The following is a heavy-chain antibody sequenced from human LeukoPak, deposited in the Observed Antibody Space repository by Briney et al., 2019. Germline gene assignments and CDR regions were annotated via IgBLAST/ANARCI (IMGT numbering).Heavy chain of an antibody. CDR2: IYYSGNT. CDR1: GGSISSSNW. D-gene: IGHD1-1*01. V-gene: IGHV4-61*01. J-gene: IGHJ4*02. Sequence: SGTLSLTCAVSGGSISSSNWWSWIRQPPGKGLEWIGHIYYSGNTNYNPSLKSRITIAIDTSKNQFSLKVSSVTAADTAVYYCARTRTGWNWNVDYWGQGTLVTVSS. CDR3: ARTRTGWNWNVDY.